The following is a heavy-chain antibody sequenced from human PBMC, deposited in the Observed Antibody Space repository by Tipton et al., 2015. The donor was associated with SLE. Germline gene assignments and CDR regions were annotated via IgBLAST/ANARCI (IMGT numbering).Heavy chain of an antibody. CDR3: ASPWEGGGSGWFFDY. J-gene: IGHJ4*02. D-gene: IGHD6-19*01. Sequence: TLSLTCTVSGGSISGYYWSWIRQPPGKGLEWIAYISYSGDTKYNPSLKSRVTISVDTSKNQFSLKLSSVTAADTAVYYCASPWEGGGSGWFFDYWGQGTLVTVSS. V-gene: IGHV4-59*08. CDR1: GGSISGYY. CDR2: ISYSGDT.